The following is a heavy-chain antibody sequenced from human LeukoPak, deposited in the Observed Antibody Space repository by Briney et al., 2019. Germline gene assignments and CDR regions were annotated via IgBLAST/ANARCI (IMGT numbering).Heavy chain of an antibody. Sequence: KASETLSLTCTVSGGSISSSSYYWGWIRQPPGKGLEWIGSIYYSGSTYHNPSLKSRVTISVDTSKNQFSLKLSSVTAADTAVYYCAAIVVVVAATPEPNYFDYWGQGTLVTVSS. CDR1: GGSISSSSYY. V-gene: IGHV4-39*01. CDR3: AAIVVVVAATPEPNYFDY. CDR2: IYYSGST. J-gene: IGHJ4*02. D-gene: IGHD2-15*01.